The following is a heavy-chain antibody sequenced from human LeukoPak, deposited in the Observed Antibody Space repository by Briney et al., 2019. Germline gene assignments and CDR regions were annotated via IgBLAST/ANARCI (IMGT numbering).Heavy chain of an antibody. CDR1: GGSFSGYY. CDR3: AGGLQLLLYYYMDV. D-gene: IGHD5-24*01. J-gene: IGHJ6*03. CDR2: INHSGST. Sequence: PSETLSLTCAVYGGSFSGYYWSWIRQPPGKGLEWIGEINHSGSTNYNPSLKRRVTISVDTSKNQFSLKLSSVTAADTAVYYCAGGLQLLLYYYMDVWGKGATVTVSS. V-gene: IGHV4-34*01.